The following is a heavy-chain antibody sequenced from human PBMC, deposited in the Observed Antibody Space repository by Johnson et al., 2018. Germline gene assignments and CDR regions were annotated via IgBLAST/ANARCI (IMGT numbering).Heavy chain of an antibody. V-gene: IGHV3-33*06. D-gene: IGHD3-16*01. J-gene: IGHJ5*02. CDR1: GFTFSSYG. Sequence: QVQLVQSGGGVVQPGRSLRLSCAASGFTFSSYGIHWVRQAPGKGLEWVAVIWYDGSNKYYADSVKGRFTISRDNSKNTLYLQMNSLRAEDTALYYCAKDMGDIALGWFDPWGQGTLVTVSS. CDR2: IWYDGSNK. CDR3: AKDMGDIALGWFDP.